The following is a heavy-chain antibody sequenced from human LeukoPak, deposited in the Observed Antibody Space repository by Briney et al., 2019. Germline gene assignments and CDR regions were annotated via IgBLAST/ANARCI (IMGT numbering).Heavy chain of an antibody. V-gene: IGHV3-15*01. J-gene: IGHJ6*03. CDR2: IKSKTDGGTT. D-gene: IGHD6-19*01. Sequence: GGSLRLSCAASGFTFSNYNMNWVRQAPGKGLEWVGRIKSKTDGGTTDYAAPVKGRFTISRDDSKNTLYLQMNSLKTEDTAVYYCTTDLQWLVLVGYCYYTDVWGKGTTVTVSS. CDR3: TTDLQWLVLVGYCYYTDV. CDR1: GFTFSNYN.